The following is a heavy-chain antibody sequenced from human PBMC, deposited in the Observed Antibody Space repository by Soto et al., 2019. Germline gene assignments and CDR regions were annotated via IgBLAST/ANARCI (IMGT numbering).Heavy chain of an antibody. V-gene: IGHV4-30-4*01. D-gene: IGHD3-3*01. Sequence: PSETLSLTCTVSGGSISSGDYYWSWIRQHPGKGLEWIGYIYYSGSTYYNPSLKSRVTISVDTSKNQFSLKLSSVTAADTAVYYCAIEVTYYDFWSLWGQGTLVTVSS. CDR1: GGSISSGDYY. J-gene: IGHJ4*02. CDR2: IYYSGST. CDR3: AIEVTYYDFWSL.